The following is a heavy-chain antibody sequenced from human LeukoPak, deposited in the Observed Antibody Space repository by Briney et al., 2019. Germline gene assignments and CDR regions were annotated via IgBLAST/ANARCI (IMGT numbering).Heavy chain of an antibody. D-gene: IGHD5-24*01. CDR2: ISGSGGST. Sequence: GGSLRLSCAASGFTFSSYAMSWVRQAPGKGLEWVSAISGSGGSTYYADSVGGRFTISRDNSKNTLYLQMNCVRAEDRAVYYCAKFPARGGYNSDFDYWGQGTLVTVSS. CDR1: GFTFSSYA. V-gene: IGHV3-23*01. CDR3: AKFPARGGYNSDFDY. J-gene: IGHJ4*02.